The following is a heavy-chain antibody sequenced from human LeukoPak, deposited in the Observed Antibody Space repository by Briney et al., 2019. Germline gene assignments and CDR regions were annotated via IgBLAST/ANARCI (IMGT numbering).Heavy chain of an antibody. Sequence: TGGSLRLSCAASGFTFSSYAMSWVRQAPGKGLEWVSAISGSGGSTYYADSVKGRFTISRDNSKNTLYLQMNSLRAEDTAVYYCATPPHYYDFWSGYWDYWGQGTLVTVSS. CDR1: GFTFSSYA. J-gene: IGHJ4*02. CDR2: ISGSGGST. V-gene: IGHV3-23*01. D-gene: IGHD3-3*01. CDR3: ATPPHYYDFWSGYWDY.